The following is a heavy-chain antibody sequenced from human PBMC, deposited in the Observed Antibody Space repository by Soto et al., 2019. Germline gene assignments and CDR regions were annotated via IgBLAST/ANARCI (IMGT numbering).Heavy chain of an antibody. CDR1: GGTFSSYT. CDR2: IIPILGIA. D-gene: IGHD1-26*01. Sequence: QVQLVQSGAEVKKPGSSVKVSCKASGGTFSSYTISWVRQAPGQGLEWMGRIIPILGIANYAQKFQGRVTITADKSTSTAYRELSSLRSEDTAVYYCARDGPSGWEPYAYWGQGTLVTVSS. V-gene: IGHV1-69*08. J-gene: IGHJ4*02. CDR3: ARDGPSGWEPYAY.